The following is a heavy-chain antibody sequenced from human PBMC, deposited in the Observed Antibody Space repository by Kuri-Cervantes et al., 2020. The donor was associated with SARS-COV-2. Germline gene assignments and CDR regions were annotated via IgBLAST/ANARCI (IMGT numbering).Heavy chain of an antibody. Sequence: SETLSLTCAVYGGSFSGYYWSWIRQPPGKGLEWIGEINHSGSTNYNPSLKSRVTISVDTSKNQFSLKLISVTAADTDVYSCARSVKRFDYWGQGTLVTVSS. CDR2: INHSGST. V-gene: IGHV4-34*01. J-gene: IGHJ4*02. D-gene: IGHD2/OR15-2a*01. CDR3: ARSVKRFDY. CDR1: GGSFSGYY.